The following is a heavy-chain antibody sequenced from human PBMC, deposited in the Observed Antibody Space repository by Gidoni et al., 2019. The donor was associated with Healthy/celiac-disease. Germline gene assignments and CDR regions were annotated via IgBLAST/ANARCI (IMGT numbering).Heavy chain of an antibody. Sequence: FCAASGFTFSSYAMHWVRQAPGKGLEWVAVISYDGSNKYYADSVKGRFTISRDNSKNTLYLQMNSLRAEDTAVYYCARDQSASYYEGYYYYGMDVWGQGTTVTVSS. CDR1: GFTFSSYA. CDR3: ARDQSASYYEGYYYYGMDV. J-gene: IGHJ6*02. D-gene: IGHD1-26*01. CDR2: ISYDGSNK. V-gene: IGHV3-30-3*01.